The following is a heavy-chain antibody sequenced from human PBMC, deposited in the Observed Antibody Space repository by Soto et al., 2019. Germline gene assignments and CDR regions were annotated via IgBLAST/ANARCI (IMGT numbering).Heavy chain of an antibody. CDR3: ARGSGWFGDYYFDY. CDR2: INHSGST. CDR1: GGSFIGYY. D-gene: IGHD3-10*01. V-gene: IGHV4-34*01. J-gene: IGHJ4*02. Sequence: KPSETLSLTCAVYGGSFIGYYWSFIRHPPGKGLEWIVEINHSGSTNYNPSLKSRVTISVDTSKNQFSLKLSSVTAADTAVYYCARGSGWFGDYYFDYWGQGTLVTVSS.